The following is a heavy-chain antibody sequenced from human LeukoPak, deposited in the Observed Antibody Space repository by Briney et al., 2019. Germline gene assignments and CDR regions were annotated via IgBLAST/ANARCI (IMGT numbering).Heavy chain of an antibody. D-gene: IGHD5-24*01. Sequence: GGSLRLSCAASGFTVSSKYMSWVRQAPGKGLEWGSVIYSGGSTYYADSVKGRFTISRDNSKNTVYLQMNSLSAEDTAVYYCARESSGWLQLFDYWGQGTLVTVSS. CDR3: ARESSGWLQLFDY. J-gene: IGHJ4*02. CDR1: GFTVSSKY. V-gene: IGHV3-66*01. CDR2: IYSGGST.